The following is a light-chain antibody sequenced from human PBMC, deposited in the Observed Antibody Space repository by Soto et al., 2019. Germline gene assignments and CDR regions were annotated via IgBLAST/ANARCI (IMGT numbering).Light chain of an antibody. CDR3: SSFSSGTTLFV. Sequence: QSALTQSASVSGSPGQSITISCTGANSDIGDWNYVSWYQQYPGKAPKVIIYEVNYRPSGVSYRFSDSKSGNTASLTISGLQAEDEADYYCSSFSSGTTLFVFGGGTKLTVL. V-gene: IGLV2-14*01. CDR2: EVN. CDR1: NSDIGDWNY. J-gene: IGLJ2*01.